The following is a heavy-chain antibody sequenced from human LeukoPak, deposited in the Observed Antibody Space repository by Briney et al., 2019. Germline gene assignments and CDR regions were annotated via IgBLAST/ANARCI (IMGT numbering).Heavy chain of an antibody. J-gene: IGHJ4*02. CDR2: IYYSGST. CDR1: GGSISSYY. V-gene: IGHV4-59*01. D-gene: IGHD1-26*01. Sequence: SETLSLTCTVSGGSISSYYWSWIRQPPGKGLEWIGYIYYSGSTNYNPSLKSRVTISVDTSKNQFSLKLSSVTAADTAVYYCAREGSGSWLFDYWGQGTLVTVSS. CDR3: AREGSGSWLFDY.